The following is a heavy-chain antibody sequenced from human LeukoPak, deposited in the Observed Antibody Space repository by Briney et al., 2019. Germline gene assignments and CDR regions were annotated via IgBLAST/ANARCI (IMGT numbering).Heavy chain of an antibody. CDR2: ISGDGGST. V-gene: IGHV3-43*02. J-gene: IGHJ6*02. CDR3: AKDTRGEYTPIKVRGVIRRTYYYYYGMDG. D-gene: IGHD3-10*01. Sequence: PGGSLRLSCAASGFAFSDYCIHWVRQAPGKGLEWVSRISGDGGSTYYSDSVKGRITISRDNSKNSLYLQMNSLRSEDTAVYYSAKDTRGEYTPIKVRGVIRRTYYYYYGMDGWGQGTTVTVSS. CDR1: GFAFSDYC.